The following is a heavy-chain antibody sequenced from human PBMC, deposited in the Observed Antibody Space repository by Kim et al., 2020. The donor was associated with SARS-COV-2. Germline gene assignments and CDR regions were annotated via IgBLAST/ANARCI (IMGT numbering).Heavy chain of an antibody. V-gene: IGHV4-30-4*01. CDR1: GGSISSGDLY. CDR2: IYYTGST. D-gene: IGHD2-21*01. CDR3: ARVRLNPYYYAMDV. Sequence: SETLSLTCTVSGGSISSGDLYWTWIRQSPGLGLEWIGFIYYTGSTYYNPSLKSRITMSVDTSKNQFSLKLTSVTVADTAVYYCARVRLNPYYYAMDVWG. J-gene: IGHJ6*02.